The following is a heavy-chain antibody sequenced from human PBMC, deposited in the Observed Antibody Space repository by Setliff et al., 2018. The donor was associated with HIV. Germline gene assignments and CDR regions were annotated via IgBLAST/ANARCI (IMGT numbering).Heavy chain of an antibody. CDR1: GGSFSSYY. CDR3: ASRGIVVVTMSMPDEFFVH. V-gene: IGHV4-59*04. J-gene: IGHJ1*01. Sequence: SETLSLTCAVYGGSFSSYYWSWIRQAPGKGLEWIGSIYYSGTTYYNPSLRGRVTISVDRSRNQFSLTLDSVTAADTATYYCASRGIVVVTMSMPDEFFVHWGHGTLVTVSS. CDR2: IYYSGTT. D-gene: IGHD2-21*02.